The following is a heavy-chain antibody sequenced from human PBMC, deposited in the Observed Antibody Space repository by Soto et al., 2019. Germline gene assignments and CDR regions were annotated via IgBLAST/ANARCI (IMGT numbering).Heavy chain of an antibody. D-gene: IGHD6-13*01. CDR2: IYYSGCT. CDR3: ATSYGNAWYTY. Sequence: SETLSLTCTVSGGSISSGGYYWSWIRQHPEKGLEWIGYIYYSGCTHSNPSLKSRLTISVDRSKNQFSLKLTSVTVADTAVYYCATSYGNAWYTYWGQGTQVTVSS. CDR1: GGSISSGGYY. V-gene: IGHV4-31*03. J-gene: IGHJ4*02.